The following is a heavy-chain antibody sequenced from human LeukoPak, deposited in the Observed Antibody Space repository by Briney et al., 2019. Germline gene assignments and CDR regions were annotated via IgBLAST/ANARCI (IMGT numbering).Heavy chain of an antibody. CDR2: IYYSGST. Sequence: KPSETLSLTCTVSGGSISSSSYYWGWIRQPPGKGLEWIGSIYYSGSTYYNPSLKSRVTISVDTPKNQFSLKLSSVTAADTAVYYCARLGGWLPDYWGQGTLVTVSS. CDR3: ARLGGWLPDY. J-gene: IGHJ4*02. V-gene: IGHV4-39*01. D-gene: IGHD6-19*01. CDR1: GGSISSSSYY.